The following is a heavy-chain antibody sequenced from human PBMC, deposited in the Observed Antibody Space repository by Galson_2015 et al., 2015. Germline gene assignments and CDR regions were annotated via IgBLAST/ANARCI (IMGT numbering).Heavy chain of an antibody. Sequence: SVKVSCKASGYTFTSYAMNWVRQAPGQGLEWMGWINTNTGNPTYAQGFTGRFVFSLDTSVSTAYLQISSLKAEDTAVYYCARDLSQDYSNYHYYYYGMDVWGQGTTVTVSS. D-gene: IGHD4-11*01. CDR3: ARDLSQDYSNYHYYYYGMDV. CDR1: GYTFTSYA. J-gene: IGHJ6*02. V-gene: IGHV7-4-1*02. CDR2: INTNTGNP.